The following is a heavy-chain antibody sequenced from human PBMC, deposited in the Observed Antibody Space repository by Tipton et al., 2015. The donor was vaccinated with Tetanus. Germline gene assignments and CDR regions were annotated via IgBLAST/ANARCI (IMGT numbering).Heavy chain of an antibody. D-gene: IGHD4-17*01. CDR1: GGSISSYY. CDR2: IYYSGST. V-gene: IGHV4-59*01. Sequence: TLSLTCTVSGGSISSYYWSWIRQPPGKGLEWIGYIYYSGSTNYNPSLKSRVTISVDTSKNQFSLKLSSVTAADTAVYYCARGGRYDYGVQGWFDPWGQGTLVTVFS. J-gene: IGHJ5*02. CDR3: ARGGRYDYGVQGWFDP.